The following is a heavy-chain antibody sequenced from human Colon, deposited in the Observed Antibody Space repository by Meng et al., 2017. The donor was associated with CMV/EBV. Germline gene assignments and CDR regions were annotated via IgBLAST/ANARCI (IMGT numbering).Heavy chain of an antibody. CDR3: ARLREDTLFWSGYYFSWFDP. CDR2: IRPNSGDT. D-gene: IGHD3-3*01. CDR1: GYTFTGYY. V-gene: IGHV1-2*02. J-gene: IGHJ5*02. Sequence: ASVKVSCKASGYTFTGYYLNWVRQAPGQGLEWMGWIRPNSGDTNYAQKFQGRVTMTRDTSISTAYMELGRLNSDDTAVYYCARLREDTLFWSGYYFSWFDPWGQGTLVTVSS.